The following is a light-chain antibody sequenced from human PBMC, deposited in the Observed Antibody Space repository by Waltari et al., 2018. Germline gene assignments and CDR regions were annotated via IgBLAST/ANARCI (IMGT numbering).Light chain of an antibody. CDR1: SLRSYY. V-gene: IGLV3-19*01. CDR2: GKN. CDR3: NSRDSSGNQWGV. J-gene: IGLJ2*01. Sequence: SSELTQDPAVSVALGQTVRITCQGDSLRSYYASWYQQKPGQAPVLVIYGKNNRPSGIPYRISGSSSGNTASLTITGAQAEDEADYYCNSRDSSGNQWGVFGGGTKLTVL.